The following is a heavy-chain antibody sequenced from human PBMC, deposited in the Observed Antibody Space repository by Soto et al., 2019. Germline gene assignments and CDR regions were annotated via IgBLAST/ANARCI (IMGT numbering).Heavy chain of an antibody. D-gene: IGHD6-19*01. CDR2: VFHTGTT. J-gene: IGHJ4*02. V-gene: IGHV4-4*02. CDR1: GDSVSSPYY. CDR3: ARSAGWYAVHS. Sequence: QVQLQESGPGLVKPSGTLSLTFAVSGDSVSSPYYLCWVRQPPGKGLEWIGEVFHTGTTSYNPSLRSRVTLSMATSINQFSLDLSSVTAADTAVYYCARSAGWYAVHSWGPGTLVIVSS.